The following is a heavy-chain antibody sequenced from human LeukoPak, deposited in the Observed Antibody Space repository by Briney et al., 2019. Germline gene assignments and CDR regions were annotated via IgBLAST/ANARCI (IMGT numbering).Heavy chain of an antibody. D-gene: IGHD2-15*01. CDR3: ASTIDSGGNYFDY. V-gene: IGHV4-39*07. J-gene: IGHJ4*02. CDR2: IYHSGST. Sequence: SETLSLTCTVSGGSISSSSYYWGWIRQPPGKGLEWIGSIYHSGSTYYNPSLKSRVTISIDKSKNQFSLNLSPVTAADTAVYFCASTIDSGGNYFDYWGQGTLVTVSS. CDR1: GGSISSSSYY.